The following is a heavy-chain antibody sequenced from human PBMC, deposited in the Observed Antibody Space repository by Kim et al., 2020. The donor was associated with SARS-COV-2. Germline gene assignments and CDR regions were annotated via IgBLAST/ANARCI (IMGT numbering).Heavy chain of an antibody. CDR1: GGSFRVTTYY. CDR2: FDFSGST. Sequence: SETLSLTCTVSGGSFRVTTYYWGWIRQPPGKGLEWIGSFDFSGSTYYNPSLKSRVTISVDTSKNQFSLKLNSVTAADTAVYYCAKYIVATMIDFWGQGTRVIVSS. D-gene: IGHD5-12*01. J-gene: IGHJ4*02. V-gene: IGHV4-39*01. CDR3: AKYIVATMIDF.